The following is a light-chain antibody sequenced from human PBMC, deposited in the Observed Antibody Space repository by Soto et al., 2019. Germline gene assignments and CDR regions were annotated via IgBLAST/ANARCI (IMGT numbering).Light chain of an antibody. J-gene: IGKJ2*01. CDR1: QSVSSSD. CDR2: GAS. CDR3: QQYNSPPYT. Sequence: IVLTQSPGTLSLSPGERATLSCRASQSVSSSDLAWYQQKPGQAPRLLMYGASSRDTGIPDRLSGSGSGTDFTLTISRLEHEDFAVYYCQQYNSPPYTFGQGTRMEIK. V-gene: IGKV3-20*01.